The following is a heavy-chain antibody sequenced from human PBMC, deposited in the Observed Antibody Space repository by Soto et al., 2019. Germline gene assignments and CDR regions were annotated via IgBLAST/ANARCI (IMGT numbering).Heavy chain of an antibody. V-gene: IGHV5-51*01. CDR3: ARLSRRVAQESNYFDP. CDR1: GYSFSTSW. D-gene: IGHD2-8*01. J-gene: IGHJ5*02. CDR2: IYPGDFDS. Sequence: PGESLKISCKVSGYSFSTSWMGWVRQLPGKGLEWMGIIYPGDFDSRYGPSFEGHVTFSVDKSISTAYLEWSSLKASDTAIYYCARLSRRVAQESNYFDPWGQGTLVTVSS.